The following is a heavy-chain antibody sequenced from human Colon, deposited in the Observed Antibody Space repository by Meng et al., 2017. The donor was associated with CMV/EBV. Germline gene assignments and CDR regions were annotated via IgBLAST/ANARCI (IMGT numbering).Heavy chain of an antibody. J-gene: IGHJ3*02. Sequence: GESLKISCAASGFTFSDYAMNWVRQAPGKGLEWVSTIGRGGGGTYYADSVKGRFTVSRDNAQNSLSLQMNSLRGEDTAVYFCVKDIKRYSLSGVNNVPSPLTEAFEIWGQGTVVTVSS. CDR2: IGRGGGGT. D-gene: IGHD2-15*01. CDR1: GFTFSDYA. CDR3: VKDIKRYSLSGVNNVPSPLTEAFEI. V-gene: IGHV3-23*01.